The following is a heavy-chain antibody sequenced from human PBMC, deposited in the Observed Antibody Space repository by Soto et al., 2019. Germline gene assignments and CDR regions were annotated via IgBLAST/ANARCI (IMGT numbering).Heavy chain of an antibody. D-gene: IGHD3-22*01. CDR2: INHSGST. CDR1: DASISGSSYY. J-gene: IGHJ5*02. Sequence: PSETLSLTCTVSDASISGSSYYWGWIRQPPGKGLEWIGEINHSGSTNYNPSLKSRVTISVDTSKNQFSLKLSSVTAADTAVYYCARAYYDSSGYYYNWFDPWGQGTLVTVSS. CDR3: ARAYYDSSGYYYNWFDP. V-gene: IGHV4-39*07.